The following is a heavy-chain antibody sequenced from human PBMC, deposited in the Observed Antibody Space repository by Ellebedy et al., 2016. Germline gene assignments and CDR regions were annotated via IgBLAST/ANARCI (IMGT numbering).Heavy chain of an antibody. CDR1: GFTFSSYA. V-gene: IGHV3-23*01. Sequence: GGSLRLSCAASGFTFSSYAMSWVRQAPGKGLEWFSAISGSGGSTYYADSVKGQFTISRDNSKNTLYLQMNSLRAEDTAVYYCAKVYEFPFSVVVTHDDALGWGQGTLVTVSS. CDR2: ISGSGGST. D-gene: IGHD4-23*01. CDR3: AKVYEFPFSVVVTHDDALG. J-gene: IGHJ4*02.